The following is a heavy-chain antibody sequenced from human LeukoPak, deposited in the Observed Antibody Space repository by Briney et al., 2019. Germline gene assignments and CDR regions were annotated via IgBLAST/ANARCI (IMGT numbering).Heavy chain of an antibody. Sequence: SETLSLTCTVSGGSISSSNHYWGWIRQPPGKGLEWIGSMSYSGSTFYNPSLKSRVTISVDTSKNQFSLRLSSVTAADTAVYYCARAILSGYPDSWGQGTLVIVFS. J-gene: IGHJ4*02. CDR3: ARAILSGYPDS. CDR2: MSYSGST. V-gene: IGHV4-39*01. D-gene: IGHD3-3*01. CDR1: GGSISSSNHY.